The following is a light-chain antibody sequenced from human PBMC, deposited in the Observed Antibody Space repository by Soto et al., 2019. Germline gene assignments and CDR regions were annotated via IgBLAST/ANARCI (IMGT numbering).Light chain of an antibody. CDR1: QSVSSSY. CDR3: QQYVTSPLT. V-gene: IGKV3-20*01. Sequence: EIVLTQSPATLSVSPGERATLYCTASQSVSSSYLAWYQQKPGQAPRLLIYGASSRATGIPDRFSGGGSGTEFTLTISRLEPEDFAVYFCQQYVTSPLTFGGGTKVDIK. J-gene: IGKJ4*01. CDR2: GAS.